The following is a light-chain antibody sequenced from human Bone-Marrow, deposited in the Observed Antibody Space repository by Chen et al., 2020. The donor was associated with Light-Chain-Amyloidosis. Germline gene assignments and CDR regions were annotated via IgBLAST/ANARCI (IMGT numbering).Light chain of an antibody. CDR1: DLPTKY. Sequence: SYDLTQPPSVSVSPGQTARITCSGDDLPTKYAYWYQQKPGQAPVLVIHRDTERPAGISERFSGSSSGTRATLTSSGVQAEDEADYHCQSADSSGTYEVIFGGGTKLTVL. CDR2: RDT. CDR3: QSADSSGTYEVI. V-gene: IGLV3-25*03. J-gene: IGLJ2*01.